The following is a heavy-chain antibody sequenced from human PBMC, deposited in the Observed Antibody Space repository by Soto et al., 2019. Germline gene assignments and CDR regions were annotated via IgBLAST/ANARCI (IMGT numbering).Heavy chain of an antibody. J-gene: IGHJ4*02. CDR3: ARERSGGVVVVAAYFDN. Sequence: QVQLVESGGGVVQPGRSLRLSCAASGFTLSSYAMHWVRQAPGKGLEWVAVISYDGSNKYYADSVKGRFTISRDKSKNTLYLQMNSLRAEDTAVYYCARERSGGVVVVAAYFDNWGQGTLVTVSS. CDR1: GFTLSSYA. V-gene: IGHV3-30*04. CDR2: ISYDGSNK. D-gene: IGHD2-15*01.